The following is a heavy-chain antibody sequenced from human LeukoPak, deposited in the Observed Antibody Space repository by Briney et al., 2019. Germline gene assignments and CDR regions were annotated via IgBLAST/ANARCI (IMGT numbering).Heavy chain of an antibody. CDR2: IYYSGST. V-gene: IGHV4-39*01. J-gene: IGHJ5*02. Sequence: PSETLSLTCTVSGGSISSSSYYWSWIRQPPGKGLEWIGNIYYSGSTYYNPSLQSRVTISLDTSKNQFSLKLSSVTAAGTAVYYWARLGSCGPAYHWGQGTLVTVSS. CDR1: GGSISSSSYY. CDR3: ARLGSCGPAYH. D-gene: IGHD2-15*01.